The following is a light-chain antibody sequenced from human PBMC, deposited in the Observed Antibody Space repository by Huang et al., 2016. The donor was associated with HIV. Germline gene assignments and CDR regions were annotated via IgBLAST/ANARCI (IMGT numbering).Light chain of an antibody. CDR1: QAIRSS. CDR2: AAS. CDR3: QQYYTTPRDT. J-gene: IGKJ5*01. Sequence: DIQMTQSPSSLSASVGDRVTITCRASQAIRSSLAWYQQKPGKAPKLLLFAASRLESGVPSRFSGSGSGTDYTLTISSLQPEDFATYYCQQYYTTPRDTFGQGTRLAMK. V-gene: IGKV1-NL1*01.